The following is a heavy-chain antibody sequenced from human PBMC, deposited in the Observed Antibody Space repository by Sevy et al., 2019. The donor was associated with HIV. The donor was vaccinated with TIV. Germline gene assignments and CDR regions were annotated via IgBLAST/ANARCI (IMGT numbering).Heavy chain of an antibody. CDR1: GFTFSSYA. D-gene: IGHD3-22*01. CDR2: ISGSGGST. J-gene: IGHJ3*02. Sequence: GGSLRLSCAASGFTFSSYAMSWVRQAPGKGLEWVSAISGSGGSTYYADSVKGRFTISRDNSKNTLYLQMNSLRAEDTAEYYCAKDRYYDSSGYRDAFDIWGQGTMVTVSS. CDR3: AKDRYYDSSGYRDAFDI. V-gene: IGHV3-23*01.